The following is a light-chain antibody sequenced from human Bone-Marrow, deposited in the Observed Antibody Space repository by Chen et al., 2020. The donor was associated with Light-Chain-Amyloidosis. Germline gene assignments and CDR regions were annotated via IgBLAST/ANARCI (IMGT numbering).Light chain of an antibody. J-gene: IGLJ2*01. CDR1: SSDVGGYDY. V-gene: IGLV2-14*01. Sequence: QSALTQPASVSGSPGHSITISCTGTSSDVGGYDYVSWYQQHPGKAPKLMVYDVSNRPSGVSNRFSASKSGNTASLTISGLQPEDEADYYCSSHTSSSTLVVFGGGTKLTVL. CDR3: SSHTSSSTLVV. CDR2: DVS.